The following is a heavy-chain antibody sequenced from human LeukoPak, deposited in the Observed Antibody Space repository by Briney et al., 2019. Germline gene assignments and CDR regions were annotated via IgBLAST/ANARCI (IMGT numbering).Heavy chain of an antibody. Sequence: GESLKISCKGSGYSFTSYWIGWVRQMPGKGLEWMGIIYPGDSDTRYSPSFQGQVTISADKSISTAYLQWSSLKASDTAMYYCARHLLMGYDFLTGYYNFDYWGQGTLVTVSS. CDR2: IYPGDSDT. J-gene: IGHJ4*02. CDR1: GYSFTSYW. V-gene: IGHV5-51*01. CDR3: ARHLLMGYDFLTGYYNFDY. D-gene: IGHD3-9*01.